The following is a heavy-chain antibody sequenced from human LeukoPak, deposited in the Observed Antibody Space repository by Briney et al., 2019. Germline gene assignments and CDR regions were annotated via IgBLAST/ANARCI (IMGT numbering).Heavy chain of an antibody. Sequence: KTGGSLRLSCAASGFTFSLYAMNWVRQAPGKGLEWVSYINDDSSDIHYADSVKGRFTISRDNARNTLYLQLSSLRAGDTAVYYCARDTFQPGLIDSWGQGTLVTVSS. J-gene: IGHJ4*02. CDR1: GFTFSLYA. CDR2: INDDSSDI. V-gene: IGHV3-21*05. CDR3: ARDTFQPGLIDS. D-gene: IGHD2-2*01.